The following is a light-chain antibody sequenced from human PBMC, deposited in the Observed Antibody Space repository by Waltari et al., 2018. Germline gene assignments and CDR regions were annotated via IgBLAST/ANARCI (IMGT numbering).Light chain of an antibody. CDR3: QHYDGLVVT. CDR2: GAS. CDR1: QSVTSIT. J-gene: IGKJ4*01. V-gene: IGKV3-20*01. Sequence: DTVLPQSPGTLSLSPGERATLSCRASQSVTSITLSWYQQKPGQAPSPLISGASRRASGIPDRFSGSVSGTDFTLTISRLEPEDFAVYYCQHYDGLVVTFGGGTKVEI.